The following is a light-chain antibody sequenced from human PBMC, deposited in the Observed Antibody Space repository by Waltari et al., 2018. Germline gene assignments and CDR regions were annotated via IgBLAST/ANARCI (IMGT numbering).Light chain of an antibody. V-gene: IGKV3-20*01. Sequence: EIVLTQSPGTLSLSPGERATLSCRASQSVSSSYLAWYQQRPGQAPRLLMYGAASRATGIPDRFSGSGSGTDFTLTISRLETEDFAVYYCQQYGSSPWTFGQGTKVEIK. CDR2: GAA. J-gene: IGKJ1*01. CDR1: QSVSSSY. CDR3: QQYGSSPWT.